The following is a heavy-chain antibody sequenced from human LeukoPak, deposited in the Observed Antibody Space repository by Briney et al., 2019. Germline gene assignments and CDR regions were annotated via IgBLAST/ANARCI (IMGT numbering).Heavy chain of an antibody. Sequence: PGGSLRLSCAASGFIFTNYAMSWVRQAPGKGLEWVSGITSGGDTFYSDSVKGRFTISRDNAKNSLYLQMNSLRAEDTAVYYCARVWSPPYTSSWPYYFDYWGQGTLVTVSS. V-gene: IGHV3-69-1*01. CDR2: ITSGGDT. CDR1: GFIFTNYA. CDR3: ARVWSPPYTSSWPYYFDY. D-gene: IGHD6-13*01. J-gene: IGHJ4*02.